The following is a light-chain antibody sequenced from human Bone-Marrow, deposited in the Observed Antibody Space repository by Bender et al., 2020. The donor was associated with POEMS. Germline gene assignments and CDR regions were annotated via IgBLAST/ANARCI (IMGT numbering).Light chain of an antibody. CDR1: NSNIGTNA. CDR3: GASGAGQSDGM. V-gene: IGLV1-44*01. Sequence: QSVLTQPPSASGTPGQRVTISCSGSNSNIGTNAVNWYQQFPGTAPKLLIYSDNQRPSGVPDRFYAFKSGTSASLAISGLQSEDEADYYCGASGAGQSDGMLDGGSKLTVL. J-gene: IGLJ3*02. CDR2: SDN.